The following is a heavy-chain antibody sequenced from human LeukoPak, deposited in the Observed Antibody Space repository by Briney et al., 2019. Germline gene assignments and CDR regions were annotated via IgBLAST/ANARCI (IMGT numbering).Heavy chain of an antibody. V-gene: IGHV1-2*02. D-gene: IGHD1-7*01. CDR1: GYTFTGYY. CDR3: ARKGITGTHDAFDI. Sequence: APVKVSCKASGYTFTGYYMHWVRQAPGQGLEWMGWINPNSGGTNYAQKFQGRVTMTRDTSISTAYMELSRLRSDDTAVYYCARKGITGTHDAFDIWGQGTMVTVSS. CDR2: INPNSGGT. J-gene: IGHJ3*02.